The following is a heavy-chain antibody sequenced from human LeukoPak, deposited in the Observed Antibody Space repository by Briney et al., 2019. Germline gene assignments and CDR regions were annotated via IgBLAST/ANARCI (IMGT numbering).Heavy chain of an antibody. V-gene: IGHV4-59*01. Sequence: SETLSLTCTVSGGSISSYHWSWIRQPPGKGLEWIGYIYYSGSTNYTPSLKSRVTISVDTSKNQFSLKLSSVTAADTAVYYCAAAGLGELDYWGQGTLVTVSS. CDR3: AAAGLGELDY. CDR1: GGSISSYH. J-gene: IGHJ4*02. CDR2: IYYSGST. D-gene: IGHD3-16*01.